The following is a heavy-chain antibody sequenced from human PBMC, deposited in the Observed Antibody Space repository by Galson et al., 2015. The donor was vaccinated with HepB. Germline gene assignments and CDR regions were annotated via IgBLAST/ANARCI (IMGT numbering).Heavy chain of an antibody. CDR3: AAPGIYSDYDY. D-gene: IGHD4-11*01. J-gene: IGHJ4*02. V-gene: IGHV3-11*06. Sequence: SLRLSCAASGFNVNDSYICWIRQAPGKGLEWISYISTSGDSTIYADSVKGRFTISKDNTKNSLYLQMDSLSAEDTAVYYCAAPGIYSDYDYWGQGTLVTVSS. CDR1: GFNVNDSY. CDR2: ISTSGDST.